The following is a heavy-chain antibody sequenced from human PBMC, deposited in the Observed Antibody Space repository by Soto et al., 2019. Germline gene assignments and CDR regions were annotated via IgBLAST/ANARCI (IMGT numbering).Heavy chain of an antibody. D-gene: IGHD5-18*01. V-gene: IGHV4-59*01. CDR2: IYYSGST. CDR3: ASGYLYTGLDY. J-gene: IGHJ4*02. CDR1: GGSISSYY. Sequence: SETLSLTCTVSGGSISSYYWSCIRQPPGKGLEWIGNIYYSGSTNYNPSLKSRVTISVDTSKNQFSLKLSSVTAADTAVYYCASGYLYTGLDYWGQGTLVTVSS.